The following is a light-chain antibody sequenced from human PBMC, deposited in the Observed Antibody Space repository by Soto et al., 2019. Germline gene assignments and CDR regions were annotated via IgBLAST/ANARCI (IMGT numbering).Light chain of an antibody. CDR2: AAS. Sequence: IQMTQSPSSLSASVGNKITITCPVSQSISSYLNWYQQKPRKAPKLLIYAASSLQSGVPSRFSGSGSGTDFTLTISSLQPEDFATYYCQQSYSTPSITFGQGTRLEIK. CDR3: QQSYSTPSIT. CDR1: QSISSY. V-gene: IGKV1-39*01. J-gene: IGKJ5*01.